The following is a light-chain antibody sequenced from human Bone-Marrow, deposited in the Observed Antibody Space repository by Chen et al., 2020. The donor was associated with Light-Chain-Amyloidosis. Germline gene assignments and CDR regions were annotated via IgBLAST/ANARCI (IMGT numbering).Light chain of an antibody. CDR1: QNINNW. J-gene: IGKJ1*01. Sequence: DIQMTQSPSTLPASVGDRVTITCRASQNINNWLAWYQQKPGKAPKLLISDASNLESGVPSRFRGRGSGTEFTRTIGSLQPYDFATYHWQQCNSYSVRTFGQGTQEEFK. CDR2: DAS. CDR3: QQCNSYSVRT. V-gene: IGKV1-5*01.